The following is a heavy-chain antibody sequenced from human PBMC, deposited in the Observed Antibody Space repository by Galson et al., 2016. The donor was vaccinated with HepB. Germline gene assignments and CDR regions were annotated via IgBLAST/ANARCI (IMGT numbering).Heavy chain of an antibody. Sequence: LRLSCAPSGFTFSRFGMHWVRQAPGKGLEWVAAIWYDGSNKYYADSVKGRFAISRDNRKNTLYLQMDSLRAEDTAVYFCARAPTFDYDVSGYYPYYFDYWGQGTLVTVSS. CDR3: ARAPTFDYDVSGYYPYYFDY. D-gene: IGHD3-22*01. V-gene: IGHV3-33*01. CDR1: GFTFSRFG. CDR2: IWYDGSNK. J-gene: IGHJ4*02.